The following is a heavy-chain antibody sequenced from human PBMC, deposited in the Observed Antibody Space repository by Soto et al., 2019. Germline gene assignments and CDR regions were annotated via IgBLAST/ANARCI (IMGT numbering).Heavy chain of an antibody. J-gene: IGHJ6*02. Sequence: PSETLSLTCTVSGGSISSGGYYWSWIRQHPGKGLEWIGYIYYSGSTYYNPSLKSRVTISVGTSKNQFSLKLSSVTAADTAVYCCVRDDYGGNPPIHYYYGMDVWGQGTTVTVSS. V-gene: IGHV4-31*03. D-gene: IGHD4-17*01. CDR1: GGSISSGGYY. CDR3: VRDDYGGNPPIHYYYGMDV. CDR2: IYYSGST.